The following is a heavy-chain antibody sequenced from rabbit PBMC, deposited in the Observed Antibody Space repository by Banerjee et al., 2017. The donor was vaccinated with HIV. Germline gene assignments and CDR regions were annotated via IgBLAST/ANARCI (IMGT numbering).Heavy chain of an antibody. V-gene: IGHV1S40*01. CDR1: GFSFSRNYH. Sequence: QSLEESGGGLVQPGASLTLTCTASGFSFSRNYHMCWVRQAPGKGLEWIACIYVGSGGSDYYADWAKGRFTISKTSSTMVTLQMTSLTAADTATYFCARDLGVGSSYYRDALDPWGPGTLVTVS. J-gene: IGHJ2*01. D-gene: IGHD8-1*01. CDR3: ARDLGVGSSYYRDALDP. CDR2: IYVGSGGSD.